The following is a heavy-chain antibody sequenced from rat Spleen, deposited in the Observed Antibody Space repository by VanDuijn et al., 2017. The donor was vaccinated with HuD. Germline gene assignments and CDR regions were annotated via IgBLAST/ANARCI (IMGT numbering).Heavy chain of an antibody. V-gene: IGHV5-29*01. CDR2: ISYGDSSGHSST. Sequence: EVQLLESGGGLVQPGRTLKLSLAGSGFTFSDYGMVWVREAPTKGLEWVETISYGDSSGHSSTYYRDSVNGRFTISRDNAKSTLSLQMDSLRSEDTATYYCARRHYGYTDYFDYWGQGVMVTVSS. J-gene: IGHJ2*01. CDR3: ARRHYGYTDYFDY. D-gene: IGHD1-9*01. CDR1: GFTFSDYG.